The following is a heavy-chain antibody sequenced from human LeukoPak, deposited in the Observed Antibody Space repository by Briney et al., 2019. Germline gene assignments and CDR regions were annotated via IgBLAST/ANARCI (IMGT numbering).Heavy chain of an antibody. CDR1: GFTFSSYA. CDR3: AKASSSGLGDPRRHFDN. V-gene: IGHV3-23*01. Sequence: GGSLRLSCAASGFTFSSYAMIWVRQAPGKGLEWVSAISGSGYYTYYADSVKGRFSIPRDNSKNTLYLQKNSLRAEDTAVYYCAKASSSGLGDPRRHFDNWGQGTLVTVSS. D-gene: IGHD3-10*01. J-gene: IGHJ4*02. CDR2: ISGSGYYT.